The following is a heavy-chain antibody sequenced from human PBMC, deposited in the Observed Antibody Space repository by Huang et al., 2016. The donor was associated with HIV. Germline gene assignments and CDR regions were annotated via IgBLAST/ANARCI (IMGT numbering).Heavy chain of an antibody. J-gene: IGHJ4*02. D-gene: IGHD3-10*01. CDR3: ARLPGSITMIRGVITDPY. V-gene: IGHV4-39*02. CDR2: IYYSGST. CDR1: GGSIRSANYY. Sequence: QLQLQESGPGLVKPSETLSLTCTVSGGSIRSANYYWGWIRQPPGKGLEWIGSIYYSGSTYSNPSLKRRVTITVDTSKNHFSLRMRSVTAADTAVYYCARLPGSITMIRGVITDPYWGQGTLVTVSS.